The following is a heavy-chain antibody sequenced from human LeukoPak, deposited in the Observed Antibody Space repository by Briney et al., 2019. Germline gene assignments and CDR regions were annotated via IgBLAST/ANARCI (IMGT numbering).Heavy chain of an antibody. Sequence: PGESLKISCKSSGYSFTSYWIGWVRQMPGKGLEWMGIIYPGDSDTRYSPSFQGQVTISADKSISTAYLQWSSLKASDTAMYYCARHTYYYDSSGYYFPDYWGQGTLVTVSS. J-gene: IGHJ4*02. CDR3: ARHTYYYDSSGYYFPDY. CDR2: IYPGDSDT. CDR1: GYSFTSYW. V-gene: IGHV5-51*01. D-gene: IGHD3-22*01.